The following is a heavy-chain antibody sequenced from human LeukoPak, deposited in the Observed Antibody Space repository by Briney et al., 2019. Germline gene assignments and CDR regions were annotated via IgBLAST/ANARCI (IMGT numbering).Heavy chain of an antibody. CDR2: ISGGGTT. Sequence: GGSLRLSCAASGFTFSISAMKWVRQAPGKGLEWVSSISGGGTTYYADSVRGRFIISRDNSKNTLYLQMNSLRAEDTAVYYCVGLGENYWGQGTLVTVSS. D-gene: IGHD3-10*01. J-gene: IGHJ4*02. V-gene: IGHV3-23*01. CDR3: VGLGENY. CDR1: GFTFSISA.